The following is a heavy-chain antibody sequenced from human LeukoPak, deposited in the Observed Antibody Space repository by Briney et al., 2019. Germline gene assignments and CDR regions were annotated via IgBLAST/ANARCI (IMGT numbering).Heavy chain of an antibody. J-gene: IGHJ4*02. CDR1: GGSISSSSYY. V-gene: IGHV4-39*01. CDR3: ARHLSHRQQLVEFDY. D-gene: IGHD6-13*01. Sequence: PSETLSLTCTVSGGSISSSSYYWGWIRPPPGKGLEWIGSIYYSGSTYYNPSLKSRVTISVDTSKNQFSLKLSSVTAADTAVYYCARHLSHRQQLVEFDYWGQGTLVTVSS. CDR2: IYYSGST.